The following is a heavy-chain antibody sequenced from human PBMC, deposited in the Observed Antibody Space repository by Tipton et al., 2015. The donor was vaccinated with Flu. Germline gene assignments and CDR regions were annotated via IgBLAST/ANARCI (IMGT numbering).Heavy chain of an antibody. D-gene: IGHD2-15*01. Sequence: LRLSCTVSGSSISSSSYYWGWIRQPPGKGLEWIGSIYYSGSTYYNPSLKSRVTISVDTSKNQFSLKLSSVTAADTAVYYCAIPRYCSGGSCYTQIDYWGQGTLVTVSS. CDR2: IYYSGST. CDR1: GSSISSSSYY. J-gene: IGHJ4*02. CDR3: AIPRYCSGGSCYTQIDY. V-gene: IGHV4-39*07.